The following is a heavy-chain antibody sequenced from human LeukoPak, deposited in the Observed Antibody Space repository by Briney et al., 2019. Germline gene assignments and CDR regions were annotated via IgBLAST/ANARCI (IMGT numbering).Heavy chain of an antibody. V-gene: IGHV1-8*03. J-gene: IGHJ4*02. CDR2: MNPNSGNT. CDR3: ARGRIVVGNFDY. CDR1: GYTFTSYD. Sequence: ASVKVSCKASGYTFTSYDINWVRQATGQGLEWMGWMNPNSGNTGYAQKFQVRVTITRNTSISTAYMELSSLRSEDTAVYYCARGRIVVGNFDYWGQGTLVTVSS. D-gene: IGHD2-21*01.